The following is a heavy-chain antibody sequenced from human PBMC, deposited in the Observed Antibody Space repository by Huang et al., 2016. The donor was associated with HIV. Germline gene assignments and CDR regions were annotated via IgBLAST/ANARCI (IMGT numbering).Heavy chain of an antibody. J-gene: IGHJ3*02. D-gene: IGHD3-10*01. CDR1: GYTFTTYN. CDR2: IIPYNGDT. Sequence: QVQLVQSGAEVKKPGASVKVSCKTSGYTFTTYNINWVRQAPGRGVEWIRWIIPYNGDTNYAQRVQGRVTMTTDTSTTTAYMELRSLRSDDTAVYFCARQGFGRNDAFDIWGQGTMVSVSS. CDR3: ARQGFGRNDAFDI. V-gene: IGHV1-18*01.